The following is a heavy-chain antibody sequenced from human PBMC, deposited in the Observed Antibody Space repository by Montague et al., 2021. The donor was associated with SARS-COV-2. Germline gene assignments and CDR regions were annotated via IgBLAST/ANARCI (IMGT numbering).Heavy chain of an antibody. CDR1: GGSFSGYY. D-gene: IGHD3-9*01. CDR3: ARERYSFSLTRGSTWFDP. Sequence: SETLSLTCAVYGGSFSGYYWSWIRQPPGKGLEWIGEISHSGSTDYNPSLKSRVTISVDTSKNQFSLKLSSVTAADTAVYYCARERYSFSLTRGSTWFDPWGQGTLVTVPS. CDR2: ISHSGST. V-gene: IGHV4-34*01. J-gene: IGHJ5*02.